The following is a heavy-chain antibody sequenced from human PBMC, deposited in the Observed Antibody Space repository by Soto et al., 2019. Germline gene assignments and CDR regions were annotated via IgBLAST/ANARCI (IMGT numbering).Heavy chain of an antibody. V-gene: IGHV4-61*01. CDR1: GGSVSSGSYY. CDR3: ARRGKRGYYDSSGYYLAY. J-gene: IGHJ4*02. D-gene: IGHD3-22*01. CDR2: IYYSGST. Sequence: QVQLQESGPGLVKPSETLSLTCTVSGGSVSSGSYYWSWIRQPPGKGLEWIGYIYYSGSTNYNPSLKSRVTNSVDTSKHQFSLKLSSVTAADTAVYYCARRGKRGYYDSSGYYLAYWGQGTLVTVSS.